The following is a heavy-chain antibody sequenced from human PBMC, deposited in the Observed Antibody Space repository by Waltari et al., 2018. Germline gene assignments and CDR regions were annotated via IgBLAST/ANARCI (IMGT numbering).Heavy chain of an antibody. D-gene: IGHD1-26*01. Sequence: QRQLQESGPGLVKPSETLSLTCTVSAGSISISSYYLGWIRQPPGKGLEWIGSIYYSGSTYYNPSLKSRGTISVDTSKNQFSLKLSSVTAADTAVYYCARTNLIVGATTYYDYWGQGTLVTVSS. V-gene: IGHV4-39*07. CDR1: AGSISISSYY. CDR2: IYYSGST. CDR3: ARTNLIVGATTYYDY. J-gene: IGHJ4*02.